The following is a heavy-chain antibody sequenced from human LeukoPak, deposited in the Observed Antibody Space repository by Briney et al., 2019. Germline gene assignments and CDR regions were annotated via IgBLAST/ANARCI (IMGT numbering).Heavy chain of an antibody. CDR1: GGSISSRSYY. Sequence: SETLSLTCTVSGGSISSRSYYWGWLRQPPGKGLEWIASIFYSGSTYHNPSLKSRVAISVDTSKSQFSLKLSSVTAADTAVYFCARHPLKAYVSDWFDPWGQGTLVTVSS. J-gene: IGHJ5*02. CDR3: ARHPLKAYVSDWFDP. V-gene: IGHV4-39*01. D-gene: IGHD3-10*02. CDR2: IFYSGST.